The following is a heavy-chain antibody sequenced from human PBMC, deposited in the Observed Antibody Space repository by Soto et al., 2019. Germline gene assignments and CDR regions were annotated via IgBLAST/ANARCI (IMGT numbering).Heavy chain of an antibody. J-gene: IGHJ6*02. V-gene: IGHV3-33*01. Sequence: QVQLVESGGGVVQPGRSLRLSCAASGFTFSSYGMHWVRQAPGKGLEWVAVIWYDGSNKYYADSVKGRFTISRDNSKTPLYLQMNSLRAEDTAVYYCARDHHYYDILTTYYYYYGMDVWGQGTTVTVSS. CDR2: IWYDGSNK. CDR3: ARDHHYYDILTTYYYYYGMDV. CDR1: GFTFSSYG. D-gene: IGHD3-9*01.